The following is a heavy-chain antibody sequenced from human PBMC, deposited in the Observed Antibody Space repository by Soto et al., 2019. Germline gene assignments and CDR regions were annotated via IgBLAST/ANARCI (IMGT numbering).Heavy chain of an antibody. V-gene: IGHV1-3*01. CDR3: ARGTVVVAAAFDY. CDR1: GYTFASYA. Sequence: ASVKVSWKASGYTFASYAMHWVRQAPGQRLEWMGWINAGNGNTKYSQKFQGRVTITRDTSASTAYMELSSLRSEDTAVYYCARGTVVVAAAFDYWGQGTLVTVSS. D-gene: IGHD2-15*01. CDR2: INAGNGNT. J-gene: IGHJ4*02.